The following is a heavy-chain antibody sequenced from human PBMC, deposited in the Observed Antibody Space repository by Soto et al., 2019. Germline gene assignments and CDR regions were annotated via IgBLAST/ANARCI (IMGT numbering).Heavy chain of an antibody. CDR2: IKHTGGT. CDR1: GGSVSGYY. D-gene: IGHD3-3*01. Sequence: SETLSLTCAVYGGSVSGYYWNWIRQPTGKGLEWIGGIKHTGGTHYNPSLKSRVTMSVDTSKNQFSLRLSSVTAADTAIYYCASRITVFGLLIPPFDPWGQGTQVTVSS. CDR3: ASRITVFGLLIPPFDP. J-gene: IGHJ5*02. V-gene: IGHV4-34*01.